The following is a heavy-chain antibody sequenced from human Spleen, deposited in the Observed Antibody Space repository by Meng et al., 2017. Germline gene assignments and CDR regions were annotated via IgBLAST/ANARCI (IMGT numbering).Heavy chain of an antibody. D-gene: IGHD5-18*01. CDR1: GGIFSNSV. CDR3: ARVGYTYGNFDS. V-gene: IGHV1/OR15-1*04. CDR2: IHPKSGHT. Sequence: ASVKVSCKAPGGIFSNSVVGWVRQVPGQGLEWIGRIHPKSGHTNYAQKFQDRVTVARDTSISTAYMELTILTSDDTAMYYCARVGYTYGNFDSWGQGTLVTVSS. J-gene: IGHJ4*02.